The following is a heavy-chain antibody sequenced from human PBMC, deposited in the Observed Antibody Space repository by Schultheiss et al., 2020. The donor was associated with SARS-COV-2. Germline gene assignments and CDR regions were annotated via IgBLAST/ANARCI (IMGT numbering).Heavy chain of an antibody. J-gene: IGHJ4*02. CDR3: ARGRSIDNVTLDY. Sequence: GGSLRLSCAASGFTFSSYAMHWVRQAPGKGLEWVSYISSSGSTIYYADSVKGRFTISRDNSKNTLYLQMNSLRAEDTAVYYCARGRSIDNVTLDYWGQGALVTVSS. V-gene: IGHV3-48*01. CDR1: GFTFSSYA. CDR2: ISSSGSTI. D-gene: IGHD1-1*01.